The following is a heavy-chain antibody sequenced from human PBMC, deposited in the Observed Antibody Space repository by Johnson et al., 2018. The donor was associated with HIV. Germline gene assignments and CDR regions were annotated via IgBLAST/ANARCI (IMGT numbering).Heavy chain of an antibody. Sequence: QPGGSLRLSCGVSGFAFNTYWMTWVRQAPGKGLEWVANIKQDGSEKYYVDSVKGRFTISRDNAKNSLYLQMARLRAEDTAVYYCAKGVVPAAADAFDIWGQGTMVTVSS. D-gene: IGHD2-2*01. CDR1: GFAFNTYW. V-gene: IGHV3-7*02. CDR3: AKGVVPAAADAFDI. CDR2: IKQDGSEK. J-gene: IGHJ3*02.